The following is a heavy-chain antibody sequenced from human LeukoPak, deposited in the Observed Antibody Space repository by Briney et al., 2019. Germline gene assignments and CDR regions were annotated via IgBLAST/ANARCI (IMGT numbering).Heavy chain of an antibody. Sequence: SVKVSCKASGGTFSSYAISWVRQAPGQGLEWMGGIIPIFGTANYAQKFQGRVTITTDESTSTAYMELSSLRSEDTAVYYRARSPYYDFWSGYLEYYFDYWGQGTLVTVSS. V-gene: IGHV1-69*05. J-gene: IGHJ4*02. CDR2: IIPIFGTA. CDR3: ARSPYYDFWSGYLEYYFDY. D-gene: IGHD3-3*01. CDR1: GGTFSSYA.